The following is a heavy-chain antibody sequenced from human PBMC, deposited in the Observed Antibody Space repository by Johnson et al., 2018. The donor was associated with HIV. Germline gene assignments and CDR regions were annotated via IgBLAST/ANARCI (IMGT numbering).Heavy chain of an antibody. CDR3: SRGLRLDDAFDI. CDR1: GFTVSRNY. J-gene: IGHJ3*02. CDR2: IYSGGNT. V-gene: IGHV3-66*01. D-gene: IGHD4-11*01. Sequence: VQLVESGGGLVQPGGSLRLSCAASGFTVSRNYMNWVRQAPGKGLEWVSLIYSGGNTYYADSVRGLFTISRDNVKNSLYLQMNSLRAGDTAVYYCSRGLRLDDAFDIWGQGTMVTVSS.